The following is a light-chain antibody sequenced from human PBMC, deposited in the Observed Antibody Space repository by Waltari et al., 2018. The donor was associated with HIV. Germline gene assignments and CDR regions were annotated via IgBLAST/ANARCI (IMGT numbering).Light chain of an antibody. CDR2: AVY. Sequence: QSALTQPASVSGSPGQSITISCTGSSSDVGSYNLVSWYQHHPGKAPKLMIYAVYHRPSGVSNRFSGSKSGDTAFLTISGLQAEDEAAYYCCSYAGSRTHWVFGGGTKLTVL. CDR3: CSYAGSRTHWV. J-gene: IGLJ3*02. V-gene: IGLV2-23*02. CDR1: SSDVGSYNL.